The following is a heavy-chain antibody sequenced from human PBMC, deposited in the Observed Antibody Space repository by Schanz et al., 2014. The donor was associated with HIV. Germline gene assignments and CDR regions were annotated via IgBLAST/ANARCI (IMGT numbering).Heavy chain of an antibody. CDR1: GGTFTNYA. J-gene: IGHJ2*01. D-gene: IGHD1-26*01. Sequence: QVQLVQSGAEVKKPGSSVMVSCKTSGGTFTNYAISWVRQAPGQGLQWMGGIIPFFGTANYAQTLQGRLAITAHESTGTAYMDLTSLRYEDTALYYCAASMYNGSYGTHYYFDLWGRGTLVTVSS. CDR3: AASMYNGSYGTHYYFDL. V-gene: IGHV1-69*12. CDR2: IIPFFGTA.